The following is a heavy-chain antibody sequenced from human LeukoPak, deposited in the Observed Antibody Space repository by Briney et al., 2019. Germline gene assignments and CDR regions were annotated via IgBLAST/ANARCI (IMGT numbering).Heavy chain of an antibody. Sequence: GGSLRLSCAASGFTFDDYAMHWVRQVPGKGLEWVSGINWNSNDIGYADFVKGRFTISRDNAKNSLYLQINSLRAEDMALYYCAKVDYDSSGYYKALEYFQHWGQGTLVTVSS. J-gene: IGHJ1*01. CDR2: INWNSNDI. CDR1: GFTFDDYA. D-gene: IGHD3-22*01. CDR3: AKVDYDSSGYYKALEYFQH. V-gene: IGHV3-9*03.